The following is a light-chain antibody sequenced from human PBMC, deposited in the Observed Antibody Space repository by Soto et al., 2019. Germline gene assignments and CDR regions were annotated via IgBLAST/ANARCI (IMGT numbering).Light chain of an antibody. CDR2: DAS. CDR3: QQRSNWPPG. CDR1: QSVSSY. V-gene: IGKV3-11*01. J-gene: IGKJ5*01. Sequence: EIVLTQSPATLSLSRGERATLSCRASQSVSSYLAWYQQKPGQAPRLLIYDASNRATGVPARFSGSGSGTDFTLTISCLEPEDFAVYYCQQRSNWPPGFGQGTLLEIK.